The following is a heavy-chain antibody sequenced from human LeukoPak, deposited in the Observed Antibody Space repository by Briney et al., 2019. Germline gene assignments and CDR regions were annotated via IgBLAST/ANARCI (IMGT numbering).Heavy chain of an antibody. CDR1: GYTFTDYF. CDR2: IIPNSGAT. D-gene: IGHD5-18*01. CDR3: ARGPAIGIDF. Sequence: ASVKVSCKASGYTFTDYFLHWEREAPGQGLEWMGWIIPNSGATNYARKFQGRVTMTRDTSISAAYLDLGSLTSDDTAMYYCARGPAIGIDFWGQGTLVTVSS. V-gene: IGHV1-2*02. J-gene: IGHJ4*02.